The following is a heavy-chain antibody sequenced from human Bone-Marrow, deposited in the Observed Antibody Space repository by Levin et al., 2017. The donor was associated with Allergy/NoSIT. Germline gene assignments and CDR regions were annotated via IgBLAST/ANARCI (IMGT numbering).Heavy chain of an antibody. CDR2: IRKKVHSYTT. D-gene: IGHD5/OR15-5a*01. V-gene: IGHV3-72*01. J-gene: IGHJ4*02. Sequence: PGESLKISCAASGFTFSDHYMDWVRQAPGKGLECVAHIRKKVHSYTTEYAASVKGRFTVSRDDSKNLLYLQMNNLRTEDTALYYCARVSTSDIYYFDNWGQGTLVTVSS. CDR3: ARVSTSDIYYFDN. CDR1: GFTFSDHY.